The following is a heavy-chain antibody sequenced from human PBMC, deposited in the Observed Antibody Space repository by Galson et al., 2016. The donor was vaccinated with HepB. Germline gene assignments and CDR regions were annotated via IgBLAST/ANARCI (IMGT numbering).Heavy chain of an antibody. D-gene: IGHD3-10*01. J-gene: IGHJ6*02. CDR2: IYHTGSS. CDR3: AREARPSGSYGMDV. CDR1: GGSISTYY. V-gene: IGHV4-59*01. Sequence: ETLSLTCTVSGGSISTYYWSWIRQPPGKGLEWIGDIYHTGSSSYNPSLKSRATISLDTSKNQFSLRLTSVTAADTAVYYCAREARPSGSYGMDVWGRGTTVTVSS.